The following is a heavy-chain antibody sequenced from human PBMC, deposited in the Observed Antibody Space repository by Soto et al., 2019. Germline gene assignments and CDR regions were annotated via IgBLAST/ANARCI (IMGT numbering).Heavy chain of an antibody. CDR1: GFTFSNYW. Sequence: EVQLVESGGGLVQPGGSLRLSCAASGFTFSNYWMSWVRQAPGKGLEWVANIKQDGSEKYYVDSVKGRFTISRDKAKNSLYLQMNSLRAEDTAVYYCARDRAVGALDYWGQGTLVTVSS. V-gene: IGHV3-7*05. J-gene: IGHJ4*02. CDR2: IKQDGSEK. D-gene: IGHD1-26*01. CDR3: ARDRAVGALDY.